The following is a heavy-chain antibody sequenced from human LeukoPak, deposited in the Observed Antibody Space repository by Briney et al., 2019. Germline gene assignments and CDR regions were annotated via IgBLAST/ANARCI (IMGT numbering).Heavy chain of an antibody. J-gene: IGHJ4*02. CDR3: AKDGEYCGGDCYTYYFDY. CDR1: GFTFRSYG. Sequence: GGSLRLSCVASGFTFRSYGMHWVRQAPGKGLVWVSRIKGDERSTNYADSVKGRFTISRDNSKNTLYLQMNSLRAEDTAVYYCAKDGEYCGGDCYTYYFDYWGQGTLVTVSS. V-gene: IGHV3-74*01. D-gene: IGHD2-21*02. CDR2: IKGDERST.